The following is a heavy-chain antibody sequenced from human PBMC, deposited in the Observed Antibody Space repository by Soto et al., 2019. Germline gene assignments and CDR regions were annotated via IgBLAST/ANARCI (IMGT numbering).Heavy chain of an antibody. CDR2: ISAYNGNT. Sequence: GASVKVSCKDSGYTFTSYGISWVRQATGQGNEWMGWISAYNGNTNYAQKLQGRVTISVDTSKNQFSLKLSSVTAADTAVYYCARAEVRGVVSLLDNWFDPWGQGTLVTVSS. V-gene: IGHV1-18*01. J-gene: IGHJ5*02. CDR1: GYTFTSYG. CDR3: ARAEVRGVVSLLDNWFDP. D-gene: IGHD3-10*01.